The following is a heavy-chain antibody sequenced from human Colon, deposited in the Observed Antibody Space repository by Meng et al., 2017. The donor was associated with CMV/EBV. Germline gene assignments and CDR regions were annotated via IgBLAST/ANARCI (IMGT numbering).Heavy chain of an antibody. CDR1: GYSFSSYW. V-gene: IGHV5-51*01. D-gene: IGHD3-3*01. Sequence: GASLKISCQGSGYSFSSYWIGWVRQLPGTGLGWMGIIYPGDSDTRYSPSSQGQVTISADKSISTAYLQWSSLKASDTAMYYCAMLVFWRDYSGYFDYWGQGTLVTVSS. J-gene: IGHJ4*02. CDR2: IYPGDSDT. CDR3: AMLVFWRDYSGYFDY.